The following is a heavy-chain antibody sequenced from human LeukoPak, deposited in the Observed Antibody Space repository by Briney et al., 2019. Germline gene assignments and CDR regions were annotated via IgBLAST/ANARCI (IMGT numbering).Heavy chain of an antibody. Sequence: NPSETLSLTCAVSGGSISSGGYSWSWIRQPPGKGLEWIGYIYHSGSTYYNPSLKSRVTISVDRSKNQFSLKLSSVTAADTAVYYCARSQQLIRTFDYWGQGTLVTVSS. J-gene: IGHJ4*02. D-gene: IGHD6-13*01. CDR2: IYHSGST. CDR3: ARSQQLIRTFDY. V-gene: IGHV4-30-2*02. CDR1: GGSISSGGYS.